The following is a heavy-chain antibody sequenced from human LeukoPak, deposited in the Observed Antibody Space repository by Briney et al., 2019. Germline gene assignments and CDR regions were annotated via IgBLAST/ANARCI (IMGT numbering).Heavy chain of an antibody. Sequence: KPSETLSLTCAVYGGSFSGYYWSWIRQPPGKGLEWIGEINHSGSTNYNPSLKSRVTISVDTSKNQFSLKLSSVTAADTAAYYCARVLIYSSSWYPAMSYYMDVWGKGTTVTVSS. CDR2: INHSGST. J-gene: IGHJ6*03. D-gene: IGHD6-13*01. CDR3: ARVLIYSSSWYPAMSYYMDV. V-gene: IGHV4-34*01. CDR1: GGSFSGYY.